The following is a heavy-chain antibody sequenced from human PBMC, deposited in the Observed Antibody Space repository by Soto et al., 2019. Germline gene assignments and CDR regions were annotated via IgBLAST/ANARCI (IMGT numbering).Heavy chain of an antibody. Sequence: ASVKVSCKASGYTFTSYGISWVRQAPGQGLERMRWISAYNGNTNYAQKLQGRVTMTTDTSTSTAYMELRSLRSDDTAVYYCVREYYYYDSSGPSRNFDIWGQGTMVTVSS. D-gene: IGHD3-22*01. V-gene: IGHV1-18*01. J-gene: IGHJ3*02. CDR3: VREYYYYDSSGPSRNFDI. CDR1: GYTFTSYG. CDR2: ISAYNGNT.